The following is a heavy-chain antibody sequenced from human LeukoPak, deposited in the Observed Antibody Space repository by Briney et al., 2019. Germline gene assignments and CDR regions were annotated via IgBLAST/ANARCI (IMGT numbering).Heavy chain of an antibody. CDR1: GFTSSDYA. CDR3: ARAPGSLVSVAGRPCYFDF. J-gene: IGHJ4*02. CDR2: ISTSGSGGAT. D-gene: IGHD6-6*01. Sequence: GTSLRLSCAASGFTSSDYAMAWVRQAPGKGLEWVSIISTSGSGGATYYADSMKGRFTISRDSPKNTLYLQMNSLRAEDTAVYYCARAPGSLVSVAGRPCYFDFWGQGTLVTVSS. V-gene: IGHV3-23*01.